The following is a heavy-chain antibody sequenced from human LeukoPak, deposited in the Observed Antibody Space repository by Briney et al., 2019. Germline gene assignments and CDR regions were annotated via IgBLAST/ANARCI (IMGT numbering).Heavy chain of an antibody. D-gene: IGHD6-19*01. CDR1: GFTFDDYG. CDR2: INWNGGST. V-gene: IGHV3-20*04. CDR3: ARIGAVGYYFDY. Sequence: GGSLTLSCAASGFTFDDYGISWVRQAPGQGLEWVSGINWNGGSTGYADSVKGRFTISRDNAKNSLYLQMNSLRGEDTALYYCARIGAVGYYFDYWGQGTLVTVSS. J-gene: IGHJ4*02.